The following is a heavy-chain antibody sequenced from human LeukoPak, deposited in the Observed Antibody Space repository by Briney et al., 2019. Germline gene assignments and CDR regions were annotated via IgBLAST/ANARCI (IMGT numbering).Heavy chain of an antibody. CDR3: AKDRIGQYCGGDCYSRSSN. D-gene: IGHD2-21*02. CDR2: ISGSGGST. CDR1: GFTFSNYW. J-gene: IGHJ4*02. Sequence: PGGSLRLSCAASGFTFSNYWMSWVRQAPGKGLEWVSAISGSGGSTYYADSVKGRFTISRDNSKNTLYLQMNSLRAEDTAVYYCAKDRIGQYCGGDCYSRSSNWGQGTLVTVSS. V-gene: IGHV3-23*01.